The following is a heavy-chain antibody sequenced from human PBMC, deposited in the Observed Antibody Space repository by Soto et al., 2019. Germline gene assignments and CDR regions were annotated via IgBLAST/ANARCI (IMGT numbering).Heavy chain of an antibody. V-gene: IGHV3-15*01. Sequence: EVQLVESGGGLVKPGESLRLSCAASGFTFTNAWMGWVRQAPGKGLEWVVRVKSKSDGETTDYAAPVKGRFTISRDDSKNTLYLQMNSLNAEDTAVYYCSTDRRIASSDYWGQGTMVTVSS. J-gene: IGHJ4*02. CDR3: STDRRIASSDY. CDR1: GFTFTNAW. CDR2: VKSKSDGETT. D-gene: IGHD2-21*01.